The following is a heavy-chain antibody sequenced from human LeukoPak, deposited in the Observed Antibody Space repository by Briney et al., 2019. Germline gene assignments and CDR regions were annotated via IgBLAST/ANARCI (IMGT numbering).Heavy chain of an antibody. J-gene: IGHJ6*03. V-gene: IGHV1-2*02. CDR3: ARDLYQWLPSTRPRDYYYYMNV. CDR1: GYTFTGYC. CDR2: INPNSGGT. Sequence: GASVKVSCKASGYTFTGYCIHWVRQAPGQGLECMGWINPNSGGTNYAQNFQGRVTMTRDTSISTAYMELSRLRSDDTAVYYCARDLYQWLPSTRPRDYYYYMNVWGEGTTVTVSS. D-gene: IGHD6-19*01.